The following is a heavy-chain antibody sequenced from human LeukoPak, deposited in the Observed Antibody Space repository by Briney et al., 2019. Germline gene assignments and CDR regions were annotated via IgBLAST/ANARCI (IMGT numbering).Heavy chain of an antibody. CDR3: AKANIVVVPAAIRIDY. CDR1: GFTFSSYG. Sequence: GGSLRLSCAASGFTFSSYGMHWVRQAPGKGLEWVAFIRYDGSNKYYADSVEGRFTISRDNSKNTLYLQMNSLRAEDTAVYYCAKANIVVVPAAIRIDYWGQGTLVTVSS. V-gene: IGHV3-30*02. CDR2: IRYDGSNK. D-gene: IGHD2-2*02. J-gene: IGHJ4*02.